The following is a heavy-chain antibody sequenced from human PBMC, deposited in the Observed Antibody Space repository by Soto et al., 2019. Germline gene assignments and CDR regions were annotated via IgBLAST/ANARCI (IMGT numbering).Heavy chain of an antibody. CDR3: AKDDGGAWSAHTGGYDPYYGMDV. V-gene: IGHV3-9*01. CDR2: ISLHSGTA. D-gene: IGHD3-3*01. Sequence: EVQLVEFGGGLVQPAGSLRLSCAASGFTFDDHAMHWVRQVPGRGLEWVSGISLHSGTADYGDSVRGRFTISRDNAKNYLYLKMNSLRTEDTGIYYGAKDDGGAWSAHTGGYDPYYGMDVWGQGTTVTVSS. J-gene: IGHJ6*02. CDR1: GFTFDDHA.